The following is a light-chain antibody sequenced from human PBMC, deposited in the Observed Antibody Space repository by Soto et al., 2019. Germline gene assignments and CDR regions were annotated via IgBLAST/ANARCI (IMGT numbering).Light chain of an antibody. J-gene: IGKJ4*01. V-gene: IGKV3-20*01. CDR3: QQYGSSPLT. CDR2: DAS. Sequence: EIVLAQSPAALSLSPGERATLCSRASQSVSSSLAWYQQKPGQAPRLLIYDASNRATGIPARFSGSGSGTDFTLTISRLEPEDFAVYSCQQYGSSPLTFGGGTKVDIK. CDR1: QSVSSS.